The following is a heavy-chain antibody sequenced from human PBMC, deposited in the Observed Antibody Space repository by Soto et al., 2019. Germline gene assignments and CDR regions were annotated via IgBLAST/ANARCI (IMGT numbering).Heavy chain of an antibody. D-gene: IGHD2-15*01. V-gene: IGHV1-46*01. Sequence: QVQLVQSGAEVKKPGASVRVSCKTSGYTFSNYYIHWVRQAPGQGLEWMGTINPGGGGTVYTQKFQGRVTMARDTSTNTVFMDLSSLTSADTAVYYCARPQGVDCSGASCLTYWGQGTLVTVSS. CDR3: ARPQGVDCSGASCLTY. CDR1: GYTFSNYY. J-gene: IGHJ4*02. CDR2: INPGGGGT.